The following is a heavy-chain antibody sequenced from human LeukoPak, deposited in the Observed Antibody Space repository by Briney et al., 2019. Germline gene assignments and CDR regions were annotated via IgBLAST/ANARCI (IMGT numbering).Heavy chain of an antibody. D-gene: IGHD3-10*01. V-gene: IGHV3-7*01. CDR1: RFTFSSHW. J-gene: IGHJ6*02. Sequence: GGSLRLSCTASRFTFSSHWMNWVRQAPGKGLEWVANINKDGTENYYMDSVRGRFTISRDNAQNSLFLQMNSLRAEDTAVYYCAREDGSGTDRQHYYGMDVWGQGTTVTVSS. CDR3: AREDGSGTDRQHYYGMDV. CDR2: INKDGTEN.